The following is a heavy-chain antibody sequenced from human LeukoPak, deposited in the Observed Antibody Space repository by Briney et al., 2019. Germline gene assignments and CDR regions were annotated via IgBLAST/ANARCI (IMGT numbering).Heavy chain of an antibody. CDR1: GGSISSYY. D-gene: IGHD4-17*01. CDR3: ARPYGDYYFDY. V-gene: IGHV4-59*01. J-gene: IGHJ4*02. CDR2: IYYSGST. Sequence: SETLSLTCTVSGGSISSYYWSWIRQPPGKGLEWIGYIYYSGSTNYNPSLKSRVTISVDTSKNQFSLKLSSVTAADTAVYYCARPYGDYYFDYWGQGTLVTVSS.